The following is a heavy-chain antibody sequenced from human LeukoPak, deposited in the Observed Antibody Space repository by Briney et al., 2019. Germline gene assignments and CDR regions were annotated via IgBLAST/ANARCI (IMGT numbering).Heavy chain of an antibody. CDR2: IYHSGST. Sequence: SETLSLTCTVSGYSISSGYYWGWIRQPPGKGLEWIGSIYHSGSTYYNPSLKSRVTISVDTSKNQFSLKLSSVTAADTAVYYCARDYGYYDSSGYRTPFFDYWGQGTLVTVSS. CDR3: ARDYGYYDSSGYRTPFFDY. V-gene: IGHV4-38-2*02. CDR1: GYSISSGYY. D-gene: IGHD3-22*01. J-gene: IGHJ4*02.